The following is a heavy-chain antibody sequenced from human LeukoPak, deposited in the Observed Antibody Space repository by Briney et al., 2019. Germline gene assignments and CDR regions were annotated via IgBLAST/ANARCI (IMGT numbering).Heavy chain of an antibody. D-gene: IGHD6-13*01. J-gene: IGHJ4*02. CDR1: GLTVSSKY. CDR3: ATTDPYSSSWYFFGY. Sequence: PGGSLRVSCAASGLTVSSKYMSWVRQAPGKGLEWVSVIYSDGTVKYADSVKGRFTISRDNSKNTVYLQMNSLRAEDTAVYYCATTDPYSSSWYFFGYWGQGTLVTVS. V-gene: IGHV3-53*01. CDR2: IYSDGTV.